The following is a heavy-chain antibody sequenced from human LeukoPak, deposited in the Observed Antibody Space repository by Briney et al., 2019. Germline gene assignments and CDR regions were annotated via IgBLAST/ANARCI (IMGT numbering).Heavy chain of an antibody. CDR2: INPDSGGT. V-gene: IGHV1-2*02. Sequence: GASVKVSCKASGYSFTDYYMHWVRQAPGQGLESMGWINPDSGGTNYPQKFQGRVTMTRDTSISTAYMELSRLRSDDTAVYYCARGGHYYSYSMDVWGKGTPVTVSS. CDR3: ARGGHYYSYSMDV. CDR1: GYSFTDYY. J-gene: IGHJ6*03.